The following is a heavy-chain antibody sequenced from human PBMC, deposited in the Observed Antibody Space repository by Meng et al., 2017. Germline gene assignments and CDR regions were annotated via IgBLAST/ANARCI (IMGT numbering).Heavy chain of an antibody. CDR3: ANKDGYNSDDAFDI. V-gene: IGHV1-69*13. CDR1: GGTFSSYA. J-gene: IGHJ3*02. CDR2: IIPIFGTA. D-gene: IGHD5-24*01. Sequence: SVKVSCKASGGTFSSYAISWVRQAPGQGLEWMGGIIPIFGTANYAQKFQGRVTITADESTSTAYMELSSLRSEDTAVYYCANKDGYNSDDAFDIWGQGTMVTV.